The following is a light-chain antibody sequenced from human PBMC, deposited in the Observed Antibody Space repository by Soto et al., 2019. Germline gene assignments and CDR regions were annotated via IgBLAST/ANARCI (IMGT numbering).Light chain of an antibody. CDR1: SSDVGGYNY. CDR2: VVS. CDR3: SSYRSGGTFV. J-gene: IGLJ1*01. V-gene: IGLV2-14*01. Sequence: QSALTQPASVSGSPGQSIAISCTGTSSDVGGYNYVSWHQQHPGKAPKVLISVVSNRPSGVSNRFSGSKSGNTASLTISGLQAEDEADYYCSSYRSGGTFVFRSGTKVTV.